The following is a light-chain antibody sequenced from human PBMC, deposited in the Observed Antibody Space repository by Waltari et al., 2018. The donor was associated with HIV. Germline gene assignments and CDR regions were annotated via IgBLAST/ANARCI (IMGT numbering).Light chain of an antibody. V-gene: IGLV2-14*01. Sequence: HSALTQPASVSASPGQSITISCTGTSSAFGISNYVSWYQQYPGNVPNVIIFEVITRPSGVSSRFSGSKSGNTASLTISGLQPEDEADYYCTSYTSNDTLLFGGGTKVTVL. CDR3: TSYTSNDTLL. CDR2: EVI. CDR1: SSAFGISNY. J-gene: IGLJ2*01.